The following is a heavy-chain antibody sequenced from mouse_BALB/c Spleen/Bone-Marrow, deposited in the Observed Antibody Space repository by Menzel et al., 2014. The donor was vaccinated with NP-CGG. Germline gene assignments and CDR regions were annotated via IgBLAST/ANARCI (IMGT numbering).Heavy chain of an antibody. Sequence: QVQLQQSGAEVVRPGASVKLSCKASGYTFTGYWMNWVKQRPGQGLEWIGMIDPSDSEIHYNAMFRDKATLTVDKSSSTAYMQLSSLTSDDSAVYYCVRKYGKGGDYWGQGTTLTVSS. CDR1: GYTFTGYW. V-gene: IGHV1-61*01. D-gene: IGHD2-10*02. CDR3: VRKYGKGGDY. J-gene: IGHJ2*01. CDR2: IDPSDSEI.